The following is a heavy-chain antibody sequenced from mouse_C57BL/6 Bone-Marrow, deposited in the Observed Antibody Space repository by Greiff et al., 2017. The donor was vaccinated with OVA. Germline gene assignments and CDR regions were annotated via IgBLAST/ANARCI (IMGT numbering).Heavy chain of an antibody. J-gene: IGHJ2*01. V-gene: IGHV1-81*01. CDR2: IYPRSGNT. CDR1: GYTFTSYG. CDR3: ARGRDSLYFDY. Sequence: QVQLKQSGAELARPGASVKLSCKASGYTFTSYGISWVHQRTGQGLEWIGEIYPRSGNTYYTEKFKGKATLTADKSSSTAYMELRSLTSEDSAVYFCARGRDSLYFDYWGQGTTLTVSS.